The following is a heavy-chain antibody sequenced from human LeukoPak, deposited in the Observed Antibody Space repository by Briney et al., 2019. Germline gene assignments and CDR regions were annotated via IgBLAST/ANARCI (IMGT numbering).Heavy chain of an antibody. CDR3: ARDGITATGLDY. CDR2: INPSGGST. J-gene: IGHJ4*02. V-gene: IGHV1-46*01. CDR1: GYTFTSYY. Sequence: ASVKVSCKASGYTFTSYYMHWVRQAPGQGLEWMGIINPSGGSTSYAQKFQARVTMTRDTSTSTVYMELSSLRSEDTAVYYCARDGITATGLDYWGQGTLVTVSS. D-gene: IGHD5-18*01.